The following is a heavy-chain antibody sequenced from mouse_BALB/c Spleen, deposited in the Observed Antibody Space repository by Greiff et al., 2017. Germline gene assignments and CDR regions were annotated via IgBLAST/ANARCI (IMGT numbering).Heavy chain of an antibody. J-gene: IGHJ3*01. CDR1: GYSITSDYA. V-gene: IGHV3-2*02. Sequence: EVKLVESGPGLVKPSQSLSLTCTVTGYSITSDYAWNWIRQFPGNKLEWMGYISYSGSTSYNPSLKSRISITRDTSKNQFFLQLNSVTTEDTATYYCASSSYPAWFAYWGQGTLVTVSA. CDR3: ASSSYPAWFAY. CDR2: ISYSGST. D-gene: IGHD1-1*01.